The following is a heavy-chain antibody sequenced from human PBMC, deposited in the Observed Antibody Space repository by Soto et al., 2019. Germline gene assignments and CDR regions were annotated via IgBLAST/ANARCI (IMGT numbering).Heavy chain of an antibody. CDR2: INHSGST. CDR1: GGSFSGYY. J-gene: IGHJ6*02. V-gene: IGHV4-34*01. D-gene: IGHD3-3*01. Sequence: ASETLSLTCAVYGGSFSGYYWSWIREAPGKGLEWIGEINHSGSTNYNPSLKSRVTISVDTSKNQFSLKLSSVTAADTAVYYCARARAFFGVVIHYYYYYGMDVWGQGTTVS. CDR3: ARARAFFGVVIHYYYYYGMDV.